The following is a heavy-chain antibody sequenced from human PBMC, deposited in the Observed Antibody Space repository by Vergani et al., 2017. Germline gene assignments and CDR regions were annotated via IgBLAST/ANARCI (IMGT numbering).Heavy chain of an antibody. CDR3: ARDRYYLGSGSYPYFYYYGLDV. V-gene: IGHV3-23*04. D-gene: IGHD3-10*01. CDR2: ISGSGGST. Sequence: EVQLVESGGGLVKRGGSLRLSCAASGFTFSSYAMSWVRQAPGKGLEWVSAISGSGGSTYYADSVKGRFTISRDNSKNTLYLQMNSLRAEDTAVYYCARDRYYLGSGSYPYFYYYGLDVWGQGTAVTVSS. J-gene: IGHJ6*02. CDR1: GFTFSSYA.